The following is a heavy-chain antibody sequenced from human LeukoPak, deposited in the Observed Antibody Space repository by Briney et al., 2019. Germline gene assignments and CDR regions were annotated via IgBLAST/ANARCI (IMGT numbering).Heavy chain of an antibody. CDR1: GFTFTYYW. CDR2: IQQVGSEK. D-gene: IGHD3-10*01. J-gene: IGHJ4*02. Sequence: GGSLRLSCAASGFTFTYYWLTWVRQAQGKGLEWVANIQQVGSEKYYVDSVKGGFIISRDTAKNSLYLQMNSLRAQDTAVYFCARVRKLRTRGVMDPLDYWGQGTLVTVSS. CDR3: ARVRKLRTRGVMDPLDY. V-gene: IGHV3-7*01.